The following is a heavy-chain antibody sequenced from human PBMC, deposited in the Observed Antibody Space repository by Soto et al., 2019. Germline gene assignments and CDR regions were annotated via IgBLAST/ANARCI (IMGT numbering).Heavy chain of an antibody. Sequence: QVQLVESGGGVVQPGRSLRLSCAASGFTFSSYGMHWVRQAPGKGLEWVAVIWYDGSNKYYADSVKGRFTISRDNSKNKLYMKMNRLRAEDTAVYYCARDYRSGFGYWGQGTLVTVSS. V-gene: IGHV3-33*01. CDR2: IWYDGSNK. J-gene: IGHJ4*02. CDR1: GFTFSSYG. CDR3: ARDYRSGFGY. D-gene: IGHD6-19*01.